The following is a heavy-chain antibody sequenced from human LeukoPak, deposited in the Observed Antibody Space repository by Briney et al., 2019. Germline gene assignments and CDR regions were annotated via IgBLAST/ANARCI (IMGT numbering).Heavy chain of an antibody. D-gene: IGHD3-10*01. V-gene: IGHV3-30*04. CDR1: GFIFSSYA. J-gene: IGHJ4*02. CDR2: ISYDGSNK. CDR3: ANLPLVRGVILAVVY. Sequence: PGGSLRLSCAASGFIFSSYAMHWVRQAPGKGLEWVAVISYDGSNKYADSVKGRFTISRDNSKNTLYLQMNSLRAEDTAVYYCANLPLVRGVILAVVYWGQGTLVTVSS.